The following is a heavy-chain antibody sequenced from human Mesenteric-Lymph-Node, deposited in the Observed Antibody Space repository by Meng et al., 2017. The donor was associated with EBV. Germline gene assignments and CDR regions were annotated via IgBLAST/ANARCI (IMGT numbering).Heavy chain of an antibody. V-gene: IGHV4-61*01. CDR3: ARGRRGVQYFDF. D-gene: IGHD1-1*01. CDR2: IHYSGST. Sequence: QVQLQESGPGLVKPSETLSLTCTVSGGSVTSGSYYWNWIWQPPGKRLEWIGYIHYSGSTNYNPSLKSQITISVDTSKNQLSLRVSHVTAADTAVYYCARGRRGVQYFDFWGQGALVTVSS. CDR1: GGSVTSGSYY. J-gene: IGHJ4*02.